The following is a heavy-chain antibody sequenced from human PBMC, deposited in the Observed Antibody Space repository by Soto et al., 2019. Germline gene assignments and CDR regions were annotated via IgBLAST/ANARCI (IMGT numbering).Heavy chain of an antibody. CDR3: TREGVRAKVGATPLDP. V-gene: IGHV3-49*03. Sequence: PGGSLRLSCTASGFTFGDYAMSWFRQAPGKGLEWVGFIRSKAYGGTTEYAASVKGRFTISRDDSKSIAYLQMNSLKTEDTAVYYCTREGVRAKVGATPLDPWGQGTLVTVSS. CDR2: IRSKAYGGTT. J-gene: IGHJ5*02. CDR1: GFTFGDYA. D-gene: IGHD1-26*01.